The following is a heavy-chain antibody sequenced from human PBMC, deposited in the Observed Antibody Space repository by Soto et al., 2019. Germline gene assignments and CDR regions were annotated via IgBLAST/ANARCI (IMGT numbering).Heavy chain of an antibody. D-gene: IGHD1-1*01. CDR3: AKDKPGTTSFDY. Sequence: GGSLRLSCAASGFTISRNAMYWVRQAPGKGLEWVSAISDRGDTTHYADSVKGRFTISRDTSKNTLDLQLNTLRADDTAVYYCAKDKPGTTSFDYWGQGTLVTVSS. CDR2: ISDRGDTT. J-gene: IGHJ4*02. V-gene: IGHV3-23*01. CDR1: GFTISRNA.